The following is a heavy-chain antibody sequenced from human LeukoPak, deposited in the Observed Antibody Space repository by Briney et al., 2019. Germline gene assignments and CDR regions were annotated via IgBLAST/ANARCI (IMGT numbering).Heavy chain of an antibody. CDR3: AREVDSSEGSFGY. D-gene: IGHD3-22*01. Sequence: PSETLSLTCTVSGGSISSSSYYWGWIRQPPGKGLEWIGSIYYSGSTYYNPSLKSRVTISVDTSKNQFSLKLSSVTAADTAVYYCAREVDSSEGSFGYWGQGTLVTVSS. V-gene: IGHV4-39*07. CDR1: GGSISSSSYY. CDR2: IYYSGST. J-gene: IGHJ4*02.